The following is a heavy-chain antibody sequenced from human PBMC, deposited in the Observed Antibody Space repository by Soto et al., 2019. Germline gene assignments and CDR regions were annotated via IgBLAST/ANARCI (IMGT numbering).Heavy chain of an antibody. CDR2: ISDSGGTS. CDR3: AKRPRSLLTFDY. CDR1: GFIFSNYV. Sequence: EVQLVDSGGGLVQPGGSLRLSCAASGFIFSNYVMSWVRQAPGKGLEWVSSISDSGGTSYYADSVKGRFTISRDNSKNTLYLQMNSLGAEDTAMHYCAKRPRSLLTFDYWGQGTLVTVSS. J-gene: IGHJ4*02. V-gene: IGHV3-23*04. D-gene: IGHD1-26*01.